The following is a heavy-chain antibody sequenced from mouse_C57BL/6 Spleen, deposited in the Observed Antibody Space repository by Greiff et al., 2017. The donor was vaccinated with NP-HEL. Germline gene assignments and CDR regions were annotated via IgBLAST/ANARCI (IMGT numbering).Heavy chain of an antibody. CDR1: GYAFSSYW. J-gene: IGHJ4*01. Sequence: QVQLQQSGAELVKPGASVKISCKASGYAFSSYWMNWVKQRPGKGLEWIGQIYPGDGDTNYNGKFKGKATLTADKSSSTAYMQLSSLTSEDSAVYFCAREELRLRRAMDYWGQGTSVTVSS. CDR2: IYPGDGDT. V-gene: IGHV1-80*01. D-gene: IGHD3-2*02. CDR3: AREELRLRRAMDY.